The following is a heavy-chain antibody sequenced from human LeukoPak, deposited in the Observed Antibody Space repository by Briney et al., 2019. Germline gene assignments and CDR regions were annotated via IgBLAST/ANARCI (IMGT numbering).Heavy chain of an antibody. J-gene: IGHJ4*02. D-gene: IGHD3-10*01. CDR1: GYTFSSYE. V-gene: IGHV3-48*03. CDR3: SRDLGDITMVRGDADY. Sequence: GGSLRLSCAASGYTFSSYEMNWVRQAPGKGREWVSYISSSGSTIYYEDSVKGRFTSSRDNAKNSLYLQMNSLRAEGTAVYYCSRDLGDITMVRGDADYWGQGTLVTVSS. CDR2: ISSSGSTI.